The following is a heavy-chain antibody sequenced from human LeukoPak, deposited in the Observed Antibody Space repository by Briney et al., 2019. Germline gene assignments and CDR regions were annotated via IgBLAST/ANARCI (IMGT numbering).Heavy chain of an antibody. CDR1: GFTFSSYG. J-gene: IGHJ4*02. D-gene: IGHD5-24*01. CDR3: ARKMAF. Sequence: GGSLRLSCTASGFTFSSYGMNWVRQTPGKGLEWLSYIDGSSRTIYYAESVKGRFTVSRDNAKNSVFLHLNSLRDEDAGMYFCARKMAFWGQGTLVIVSS. CDR2: IDGSSRTI. V-gene: IGHV3-48*02.